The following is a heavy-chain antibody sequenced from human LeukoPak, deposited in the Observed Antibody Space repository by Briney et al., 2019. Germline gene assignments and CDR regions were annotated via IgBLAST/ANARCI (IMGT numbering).Heavy chain of an antibody. Sequence: QAGGSLRLSCAASGFTFSSYAMSWVRQAPGKGLEWVSAISGSGGSTYYADSVKGRFTISRDNSKNTLYLQMNSLRAEDTAVYYCAKVTRAGYYDSSHFDYWGQGTLVTVSS. V-gene: IGHV3-23*01. D-gene: IGHD3-22*01. CDR1: GFTFSSYA. CDR2: ISGSGGST. J-gene: IGHJ4*02. CDR3: AKVTRAGYYDSSHFDY.